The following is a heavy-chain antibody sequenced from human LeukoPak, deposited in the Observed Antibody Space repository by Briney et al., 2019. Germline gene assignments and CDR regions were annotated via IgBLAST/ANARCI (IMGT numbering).Heavy chain of an antibody. CDR1: GFTVSSNY. CDR3: AKDLERHIVVVTASAVDY. CDR2: IFSGGST. D-gene: IGHD2-21*02. Sequence: PGGSLRLSCAASGFTVSSNYMNWVRQAPGKGLEWVSVIFSGGSTYYADSVKGRFVISRDNSKNTVFLQMNSLRAEDTAVYYCAKDLERHIVVVTASAVDYWGQGTLVTVSS. V-gene: IGHV3-66*01. J-gene: IGHJ4*02.